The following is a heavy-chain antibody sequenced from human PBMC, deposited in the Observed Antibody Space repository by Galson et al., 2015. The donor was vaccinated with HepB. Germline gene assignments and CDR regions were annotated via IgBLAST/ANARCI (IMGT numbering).Heavy chain of an antibody. CDR1: EFTFSTYG. CDR2: ISYDGSNK. D-gene: IGHD5-12*01. Sequence: SLRLSCAASEFTFSTYGMHWVRQAPGKGLEWVALISYDGSNKYYAESVKGRFTISRDNSKNTLYLQMNSLRAEDTAVYYCAKDREYSGYDTPGTAMVTALYYYYYYGMDVWGQGTTVTVSS. V-gene: IGHV3-30*18. CDR3: AKDREYSGYDTPGTAMVTALYYYYYYGMDV. J-gene: IGHJ6*02.